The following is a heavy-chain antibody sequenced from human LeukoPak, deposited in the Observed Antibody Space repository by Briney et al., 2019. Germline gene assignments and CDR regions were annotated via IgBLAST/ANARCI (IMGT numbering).Heavy chain of an antibody. Sequence: GGSLRLSCVASGFNFSKTDMHWVRQPTGKSLEWVSGIGSTGDTNYPGSVKGRFTISRDDAKNLLSLQMISLRVEDTAVYYCARAGPRRDGYNSDYWGQGTLVTVSS. CDR2: IGSTGDT. CDR3: ARAGPRRDGYNSDY. CDR1: GFNFSKTD. V-gene: IGHV3-13*01. D-gene: IGHD5-24*01. J-gene: IGHJ4*02.